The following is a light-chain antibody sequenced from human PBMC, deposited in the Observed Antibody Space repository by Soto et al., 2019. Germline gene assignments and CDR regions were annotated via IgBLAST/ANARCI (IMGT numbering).Light chain of an antibody. CDR2: DVS. V-gene: IGLV2-11*01. CDR3: SSFAGSYTHV. Sequence: QSALTQPRSVSGSPGQAVTFSCTGTNSDVGGYNYVSWYQQHPDKAPKLMIYDVSKRPSGVPDRFSGSKSGNTASLTISGLQAEDEADYFCSSFAGSYTHVFGTGTKVT. J-gene: IGLJ1*01. CDR1: NSDVGGYNY.